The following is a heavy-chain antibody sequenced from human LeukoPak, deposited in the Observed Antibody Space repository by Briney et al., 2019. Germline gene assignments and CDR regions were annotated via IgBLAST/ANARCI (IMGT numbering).Heavy chain of an antibody. Sequence: ASVRVSCKASGYTFTGYFMHWVRQAPGQGLDWMGWISPNTGGTKYAQKFQGRVTMTKDTSIGTAYMELSTVTSDDTAVYFCARVHATGYFSLDLGYWGQGTLVTVSS. V-gene: IGHV1-2*02. J-gene: IGHJ4*02. D-gene: IGHD3-9*01. CDR1: GYTFTGYF. CDR2: ISPNTGGT. CDR3: ARVHATGYFSLDLGY.